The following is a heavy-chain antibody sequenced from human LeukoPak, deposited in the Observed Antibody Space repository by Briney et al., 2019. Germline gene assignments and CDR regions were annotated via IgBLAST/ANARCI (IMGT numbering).Heavy chain of an antibody. Sequence: SETLSLTCIVSGGSISNYYWSWIRQPPGKGLEWIGYIYNSGSTNYDPSLKSRVTISVDTSKNQFSLKLSSVTAADTAVYYCARSNAPRLFDYWGQGTLVTVSS. V-gene: IGHV4-59*01. CDR1: GGSISNYY. CDR3: ARSNAPRLFDY. CDR2: IYNSGST. J-gene: IGHJ4*02.